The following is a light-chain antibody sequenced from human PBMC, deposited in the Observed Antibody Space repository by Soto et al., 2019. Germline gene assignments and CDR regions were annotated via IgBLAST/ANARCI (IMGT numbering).Light chain of an antibody. CDR3: SSFTYSTSHV. CDR2: DDN. Sequence: QSVLTQPASVSGSPGQSIAISCTGTSSDVGSYNSVSWYQQYPGKAPKLMIHDDNNRPSGISDRFSGSKSGNTASLTISGLQAEDEADYYCSSFTYSTSHVFGTGTKVTDL. V-gene: IGLV2-14*03. CDR1: SSDVGSYNS. J-gene: IGLJ1*01.